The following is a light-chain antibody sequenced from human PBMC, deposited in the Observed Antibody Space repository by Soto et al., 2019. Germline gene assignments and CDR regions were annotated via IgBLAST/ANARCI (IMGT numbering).Light chain of an antibody. CDR3: QQYNSYPWT. V-gene: IGKV1-5*03. Sequence: DIQMTQSPSTLSASVGDRVTITCRASQSIRSWLAWYQQKPGKAPKLLIYKASSLESGVPSRFSGSGSGTEFTLTISSLQPDDFATYYGQQYNSYPWTFGQGTKVEIK. CDR2: KAS. CDR1: QSIRSW. J-gene: IGKJ1*01.